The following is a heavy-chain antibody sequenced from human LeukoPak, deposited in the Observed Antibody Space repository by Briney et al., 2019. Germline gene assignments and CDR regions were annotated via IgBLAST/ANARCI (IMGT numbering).Heavy chain of an antibody. D-gene: IGHD3-3*01. CDR1: GFTFSSYA. Sequence: GRSLRLSCAASGFTFSSYAMHWVRQAPGKGLEWVAVISYDGSNKYYADSVKGRFTISRDNSKNTLYLQMNSLRSEDTAVYYCAGNLDYDFWRETGYYFDYWGQGTLVTVSS. CDR3: AGNLDYDFWRETGYYFDY. J-gene: IGHJ4*02. CDR2: ISYDGSNK. V-gene: IGHV3-30-3*01.